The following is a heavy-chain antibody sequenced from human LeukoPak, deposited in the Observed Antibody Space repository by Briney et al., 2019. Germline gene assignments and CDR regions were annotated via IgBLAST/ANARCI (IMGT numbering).Heavy chain of an antibody. CDR1: GYTFTGYY. J-gene: IGHJ4*02. CDR3: ARVGSTSGPRITMIVVVSITAHRDYYFDY. V-gene: IGHV1-2*06. CDR2: INPNSGGT. Sequence: GASVKVSCKASGYTFTGYYMHWVRQAPGQGLEWMGRINPNSGGTNYAQKFQGRVTMTRNTSISTAYMELSSLRSEDTAVYYCARVGSTSGPRITMIVVVSITAHRDYYFDYWGQGTLVTVPS. D-gene: IGHD3-22*01.